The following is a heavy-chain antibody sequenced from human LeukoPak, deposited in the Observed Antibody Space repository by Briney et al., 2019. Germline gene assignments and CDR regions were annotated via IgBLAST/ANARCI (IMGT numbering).Heavy chain of an antibody. CDR3: ASRLADYGMDV. CDR2: IYHSGST. J-gene: IGHJ6*02. CDR1: GGSISSGGYS. V-gene: IGHV4-30-2*01. Sequence: SQTLSLTCAVSGGSISSGGYSWSWIRQPPGKGLEWIGYIYHSGSTYYNPSLKSRVTISADRSKNQFPLKLSSVTAADTAVYYCASRLADYGMDVWGQGTTVTVSS. D-gene: IGHD2-21*01.